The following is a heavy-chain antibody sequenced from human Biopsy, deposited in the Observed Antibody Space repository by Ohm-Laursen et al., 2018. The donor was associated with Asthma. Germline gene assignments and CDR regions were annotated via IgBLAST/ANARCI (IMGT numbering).Heavy chain of an antibody. CDR2: VYWTGST. J-gene: IGHJ4*02. D-gene: IGHD6-19*01. CDR3: VRAVRNEQWLAPFDY. CDR1: GGSISSFY. Sequence: VILSPTCSVYGGSISSFYWSWIRQSPEKGLEWMGYVYWTGSTNYNPSLKSRITMSVDTSKNRMFLELTSVTAADTAIYYCVRAVRNEQWLAPFDYWGQGKPVTVSS. V-gene: IGHV4-59*01.